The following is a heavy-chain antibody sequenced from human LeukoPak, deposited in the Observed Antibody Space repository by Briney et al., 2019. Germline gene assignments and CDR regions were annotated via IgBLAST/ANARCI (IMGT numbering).Heavy chain of an antibody. J-gene: IGHJ6*02. V-gene: IGHV1-3*01. D-gene: IGHD3-22*01. Sequence: ASVKVSCKASGYTFTSYAMHWVRQAPGQRLEWMGWINAGNGNTKYSQKFQGRVTITRDTSASTAYMELSSLRSEDTAVYYCAREDYYDSSGYYYNYYYGMDVWGQGTTVTVSS. CDR3: AREDYYDSSGYYYNYYYGMDV. CDR2: INAGNGNT. CDR1: GYTFTSYA.